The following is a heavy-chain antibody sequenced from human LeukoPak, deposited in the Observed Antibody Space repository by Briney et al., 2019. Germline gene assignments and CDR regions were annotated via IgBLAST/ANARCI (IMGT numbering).Heavy chain of an antibody. CDR1: GDSISSSSYY. CDR3: ARRPHSGWSDY. V-gene: IGHV4-39*01. D-gene: IGHD6-19*01. J-gene: IGHJ4*02. Sequence: SETLSLTCTVSGDSISSSSYYWGWIRQPPGKGLEWIGSIYYSGSAYYNPSLKSRVTISVDTSKNQFSLKLSSVNAADTAVYYCARRPHSGWSDYWGQGTLVTVSS. CDR2: IYYSGSA.